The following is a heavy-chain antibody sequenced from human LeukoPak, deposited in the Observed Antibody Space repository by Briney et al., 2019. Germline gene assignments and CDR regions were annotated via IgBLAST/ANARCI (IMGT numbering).Heavy chain of an antibody. Sequence: IPSETLSLTCAVYGGSFSGYYWSWLRQPPGKGLEGIGEINHSGSTNYNPSRKRRVTISVETSKKQFSLKLSSVTAADTAVYYCARGYCSSTSCPGGGWFDPWGQGTLVTVSS. V-gene: IGHV4-34*01. J-gene: IGHJ5*02. D-gene: IGHD2-2*01. CDR1: GGSFSGYY. CDR2: INHSGST. CDR3: ARGYCSSTSCPGGGWFDP.